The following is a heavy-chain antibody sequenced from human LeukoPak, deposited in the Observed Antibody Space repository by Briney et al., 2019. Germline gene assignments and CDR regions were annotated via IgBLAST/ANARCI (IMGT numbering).Heavy chain of an antibody. CDR1: GFTFRDYW. CDR2: VKQDGTEK. CDR3: ARAGGTSWADY. V-gene: IGHV3-7*01. J-gene: IGHJ4*02. D-gene: IGHD6-13*01. Sequence: GGSLRLSCEASGFTFRDYWMTWVRQAPGKGLEWVANVKQDGTEKLYVDSVKGRFTISRDNGKNSLSLQMNSLRVEDTAIYYCARAGGTSWADYWGQGTLITVSS.